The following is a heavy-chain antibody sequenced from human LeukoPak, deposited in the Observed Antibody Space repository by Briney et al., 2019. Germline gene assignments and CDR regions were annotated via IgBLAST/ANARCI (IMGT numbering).Heavy chain of an antibody. J-gene: IGHJ4*02. CDR3: ARGRQCDY. CDR2: IYSGGTA. CDR1: GFIVSSNY. D-gene: IGHD4-11*01. V-gene: IGHV3-53*01. Sequence: GGSLRLSCVASGFIVSSNYMSWVRQAPGKGLEWISIIYSGGTAFYADSVKGRFTISRDNSKNTLYLQMNSLRADDTAMYYCARGRQCDYWGQGTLVTVSS.